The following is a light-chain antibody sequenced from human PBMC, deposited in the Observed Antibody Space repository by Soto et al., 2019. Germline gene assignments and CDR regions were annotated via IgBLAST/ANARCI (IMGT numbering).Light chain of an antibody. Sequence: EIVMTQSPATLSVSPGERATLSCRASQSVSSNLAWHQQKPGQAPRLLIYGASTRATGIPARFSGSGSGTEFTLTISSLQSEDFAVYYCHQYVNWPWTLGQGTKVEIK. V-gene: IGKV3-15*01. CDR3: HQYVNWPWT. CDR2: GAS. J-gene: IGKJ1*01. CDR1: QSVSSN.